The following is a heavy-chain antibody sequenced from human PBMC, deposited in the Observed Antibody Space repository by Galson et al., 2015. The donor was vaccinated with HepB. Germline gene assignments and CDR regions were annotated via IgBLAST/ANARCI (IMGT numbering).Heavy chain of an antibody. CDR1: GYTFTSYG. D-gene: IGHD3-9*01. J-gene: IGHJ4*02. CDR3: ARGGTYYDILTGPRSVYFDY. V-gene: IGHV1-18*04. CDR2: ISAYNGNT. Sequence: SCKASGYTFTSYGISWVRQAPGQGLEWMGWISAYNGNTNYAQKLQGRVTMTTDTSTSTAYMELRSLRSDDTAVYYCARGGTYYDILTGPRSVYFDYWGQGTLVTVSS.